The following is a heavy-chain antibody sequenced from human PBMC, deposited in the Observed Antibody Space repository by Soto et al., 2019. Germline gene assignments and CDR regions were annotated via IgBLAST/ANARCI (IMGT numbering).Heavy chain of an antibody. Sequence: GGSLRLSCAASGFTFSGSAMHWVRQASGKGLEWVGRIRSKTNNYATAYAASVKGRFTISRDDSSNTAYLQMNSLKTEDTAIYYCTRGGVHRTYYYYMDVWGKGTTVTVSS. J-gene: IGHJ6*03. V-gene: IGHV3-73*01. D-gene: IGHD1-1*01. CDR1: GFTFSGSA. CDR2: IRSKTNNYAT. CDR3: TRGGVHRTYYYYMDV.